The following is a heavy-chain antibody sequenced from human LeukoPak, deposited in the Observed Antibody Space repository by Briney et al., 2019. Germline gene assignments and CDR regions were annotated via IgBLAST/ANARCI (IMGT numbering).Heavy chain of an antibody. J-gene: IGHJ3*02. Sequence: SETLSLTCTVSGGSISSYYWSWIRQPPGKGLEWIGYIYYSGSTYYNPSLRSRVTISVDTSKNQFSLKLSSVTAADTAVYYCARWNGDYVWGSYRYTEEAAFDIWGQGTMVTVSS. CDR2: IYYSGST. V-gene: IGHV4-59*08. D-gene: IGHD3-16*02. CDR3: ARWNGDYVWGSYRYTEEAAFDI. CDR1: GGSISSYY.